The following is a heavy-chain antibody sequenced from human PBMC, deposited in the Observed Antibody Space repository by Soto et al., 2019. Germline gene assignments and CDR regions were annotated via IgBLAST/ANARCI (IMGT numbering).Heavy chain of an antibody. CDR2: IYYSGST. CDR1: GDSINSYY. V-gene: IGHV4-59*01. J-gene: IGHJ4*02. CDR3: ARGGDGHTTSFFDY. D-gene: IGHD2-8*01. Sequence: SETLSLTCTVSGDSINSYYWSWIRQPPGKRLEWIGYIYYSGSTNYNPSLRSRLTMSVDTSKNQFSLKLSSVTAADTAVYLCARGGDGHTTSFFDYWGRGTLVTVSS.